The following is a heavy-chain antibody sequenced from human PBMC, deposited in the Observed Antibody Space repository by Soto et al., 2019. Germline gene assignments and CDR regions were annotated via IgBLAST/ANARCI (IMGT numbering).Heavy chain of an antibody. Sequence: QVQLQESGPGLVKPSETLSLTCTVSGGSVTSGSYYWSWIRQTPGKRLEWIGYIFSTGSTNYNPSPESRFAISIDTSKNEFSLRLTSVTAADTALYYCVRRTFYEFWSGPSHALDLWGRWTMVTVSS. D-gene: IGHD3-3*01. V-gene: IGHV4-61*01. CDR3: VRRTFYEFWSGPSHALDL. CDR2: IFSTGST. J-gene: IGHJ3*01. CDR1: GGSVTSGSYY.